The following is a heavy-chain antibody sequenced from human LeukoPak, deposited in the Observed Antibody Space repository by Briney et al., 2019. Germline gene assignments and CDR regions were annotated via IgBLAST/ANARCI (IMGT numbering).Heavy chain of an antibody. CDR3: ARDEYSPPCFDY. CDR1: GFTFSGYS. CDR2: VTSSGGST. D-gene: IGHD6-6*01. J-gene: IGHJ4*02. V-gene: IGHV3-23*01. Sequence: GGSLRLSCAASGFTFSGYSMTWVRQAPGKGLEWVSTVTSSGGSTYYADSVKGRFTNSRDNAKNSLYLQMNSLRAEDTAVYYCARDEYSPPCFDYWGQGTLVTVSS.